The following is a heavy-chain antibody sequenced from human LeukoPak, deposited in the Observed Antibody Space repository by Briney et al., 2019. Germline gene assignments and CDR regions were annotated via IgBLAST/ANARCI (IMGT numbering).Heavy chain of an antibody. J-gene: IGHJ4*02. CDR2: IYYSGST. V-gene: IGHV4-39*07. CDR1: GGSINSSSYY. Sequence: SETLSLTCTVSGGSINSSSYYWGWIRQPPGKGLEWIGSIYYSGSTYYNPSLKSRVTISIDTSKNEFSLKLTSVTAADTAVYYCAREANYYGSGSYFEGTFDYWGQGSLVTVSS. CDR3: AREANYYGSGSYFEGTFDY. D-gene: IGHD3-10*01.